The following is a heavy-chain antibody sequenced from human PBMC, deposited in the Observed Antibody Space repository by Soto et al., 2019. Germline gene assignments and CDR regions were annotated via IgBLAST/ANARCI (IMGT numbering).Heavy chain of an antibody. D-gene: IGHD2-2*02. CDR2: ISGYNGDI. V-gene: IGHV1-18*03. CDR1: GYTLTTYG. J-gene: IGHJ4*02. CDR3: PRGVGAIPVCSTPAGSLAG. Sequence: QAQMVQSGAEVKKPGASVKVSCRTSGYTLTTYGVSWVRQAPGQGLEWMGWISGYNGDITYAERLQGRLTMTTDTATSPVYQGLRSLRPDDMTAYYCPRGVGAIPVCSTPAGSLAGWRQGHLVTVSS.